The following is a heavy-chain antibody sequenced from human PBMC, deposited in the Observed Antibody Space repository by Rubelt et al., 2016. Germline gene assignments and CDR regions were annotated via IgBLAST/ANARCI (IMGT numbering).Heavy chain of an antibody. CDR1: GGSISSYY. D-gene: IGHD4-11*01. Sequence: QVQLQESGPGLVKPSETLSLTCTVSGGSISSYYWSWIRQPPGKGLEWLGYIYYSGSTNYNPSLKSRVTIAVDTSKNQFSLKLSSVTAADTAVYYCARTLYDDSTFDYWGQGTLVTVSS. V-gene: IGHV4-59*08. CDR3: ARTLYDDSTFDY. CDR2: IYYSGST. J-gene: IGHJ4*02.